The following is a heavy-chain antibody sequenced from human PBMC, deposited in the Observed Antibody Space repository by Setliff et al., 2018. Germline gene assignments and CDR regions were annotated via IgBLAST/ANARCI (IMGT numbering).Heavy chain of an antibody. CDR1: GYTFIIHC. V-gene: IGHV1-18*04. J-gene: IGHJ4*02. Sequence: ASVKVSCKASGYTFIIHCIYWCDRPLDKGLSGWTGSTVTVVSGQGLHDRLRITADESTSTAYMELSSLRSDDTAIYFCARHSGRYYVPGTFDSWGQGTLVTVSS. D-gene: IGHD1-26*01. CDR3: ARHSGRYYVPGTFDS. CDR2: STVTVVS.